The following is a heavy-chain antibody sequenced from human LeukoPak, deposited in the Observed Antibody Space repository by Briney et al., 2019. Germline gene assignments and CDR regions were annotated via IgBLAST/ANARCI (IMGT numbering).Heavy chain of an antibody. CDR3: ARDPVVPAAMRGDY. D-gene: IGHD2-2*01. J-gene: IGHJ4*02. CDR2: IDPSDSYT. V-gene: IGHV5-10-1*01. CDR1: GDSFTSYW. Sequence: GESLRISCKGSGDSFTSYWISWGRQMPGKGLEWMGRIDPSDSYTNYSPSFQGHVTTSVDKSISTAYLQWSSLQASDTAMYYCARDPVVPAAMRGDYWGQGTLVTVSS.